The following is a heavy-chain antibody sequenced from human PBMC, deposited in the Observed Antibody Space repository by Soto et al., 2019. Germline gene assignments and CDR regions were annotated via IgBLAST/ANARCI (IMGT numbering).Heavy chain of an antibody. Sequence: EVQLLESGGGLVQPGGSLRLSCAASGFTFSSYAMSWVRQAPGKGLEWVSAISGSGGSTYYADSVKGRFTISRDNCNNTLYLQLNSLRAEDTAVYYCAIRDPLYCSGGSCSLYYYYYMDVWGKGTTVTVSS. V-gene: IGHV3-23*01. D-gene: IGHD2-15*01. CDR1: GFTFSSYA. CDR2: ISGSGGST. CDR3: AIRDPLYCSGGSCSLYYYYYMDV. J-gene: IGHJ6*03.